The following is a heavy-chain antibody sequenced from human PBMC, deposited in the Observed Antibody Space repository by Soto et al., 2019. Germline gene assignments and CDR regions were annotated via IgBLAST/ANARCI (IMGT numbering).Heavy chain of an antibody. J-gene: IGHJ3*01. CDR1: GFTFSNYA. CDR3: AKERRAQWYYDGFEA. Sequence: GGSLRLSCAASGFTFSNYAMDWVRQAPGKGLEWVAVIWHDGSGKYNEESVKGRFTISRDNSKNTLFLEMNSLSAEDTAVYYCAKERRAQWYYDGFEAWGQGTMVTVSS. V-gene: IGHV3-33*06. CDR2: IWHDGSGK. D-gene: IGHD3-10*01.